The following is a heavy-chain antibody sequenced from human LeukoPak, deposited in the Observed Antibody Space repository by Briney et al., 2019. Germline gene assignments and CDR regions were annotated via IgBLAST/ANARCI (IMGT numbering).Heavy chain of an antibody. Sequence: KSGGSLRLSCAASGFTFSSYSMNWVRQAPGKGLEWVSSISSSSSYIYYADSVKGRFTISRDNAKNSLYLQMNSPRAEDTAVYYCARTYCSSTSCEAAFDIWGQGAMVTVSS. V-gene: IGHV3-21*01. CDR2: ISSSSSYI. CDR3: ARTYCSSTSCEAAFDI. CDR1: GFTFSSYS. D-gene: IGHD2-2*01. J-gene: IGHJ3*02.